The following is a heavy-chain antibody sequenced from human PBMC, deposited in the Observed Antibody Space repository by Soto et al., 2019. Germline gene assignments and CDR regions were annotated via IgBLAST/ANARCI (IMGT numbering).Heavy chain of an antibody. CDR2: ISGSGGST. D-gene: IGHD6-19*01. Sequence: EVQLLESGGGLVQPGGSLRLSCAASGFTFSSYAMSWVRQAPGKGLEWVSAISGSGGSTYYADSVKGRFTISRDNSKNTLYLQMNSLRAEDTAVYYCAKDHSSGWYAYDAFDIWGQGTMVTVSS. V-gene: IGHV3-23*01. CDR1: GFTFSSYA. CDR3: AKDHSSGWYAYDAFDI. J-gene: IGHJ3*02.